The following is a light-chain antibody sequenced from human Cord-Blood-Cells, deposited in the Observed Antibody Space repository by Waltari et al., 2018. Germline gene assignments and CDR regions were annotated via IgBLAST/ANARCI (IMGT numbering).Light chain of an antibody. V-gene: IGKV3-15*01. CDR2: GTS. Sequence: ELVMTQSPATLSVSPGDRATLSCRARQSVISNLAWYQQIPGQAPRLLIYGTSTRATGIPARVSGSESGTEFTLTISSLQSEDFAIYYCQQYNNWPRTFGQGTKVEIK. J-gene: IGKJ1*01. CDR1: QSVISN. CDR3: QQYNNWPRT.